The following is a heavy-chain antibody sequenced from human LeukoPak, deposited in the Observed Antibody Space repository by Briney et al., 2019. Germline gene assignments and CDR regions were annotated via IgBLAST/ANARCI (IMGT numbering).Heavy chain of an antibody. Sequence: GGSLRLSCAASGFTFGDYTMHWVRQAPGEGLEWVCLIGWDGGSTYYADSVKGRFTFSRDNSKNSLYLQMNSLRTEDTALYYCAKVKLGDWGYYYYGMDVWGQGTTVTVSS. D-gene: IGHD7-27*01. CDR3: AKVKLGDWGYYYYGMDV. CDR1: GFTFGDYT. V-gene: IGHV3-43*01. CDR2: IGWDGGST. J-gene: IGHJ6*02.